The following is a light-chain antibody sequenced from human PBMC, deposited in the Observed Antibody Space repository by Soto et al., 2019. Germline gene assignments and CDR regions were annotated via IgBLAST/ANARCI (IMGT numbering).Light chain of an antibody. Sequence: DIQMTQSPSTLSASVGDRVTITCRASQSINAWLAWYQQKPGKAPNLLIYKASSLESGVPSRFSGSGAGTEFTLAISSLQPDLFATYCCHQYDRYTRTFGQPTKVEVK. V-gene: IGKV1-5*03. CDR1: QSINAW. J-gene: IGKJ1*01. CDR3: HQYDRYTRT. CDR2: KAS.